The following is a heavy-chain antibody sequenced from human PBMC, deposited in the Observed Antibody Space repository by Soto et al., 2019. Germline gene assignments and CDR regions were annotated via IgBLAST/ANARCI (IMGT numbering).Heavy chain of an antibody. Sequence: PVCSLILSCSASGFSFSSYSMNLFRQAPGKGLEWVSYISSSSTIYYADSVKGRFTISRDNAKNSLYLQMNSLRAEDTAVYYCATATYYDILTGYYGLGYFDYWGQGILVTVSS. CDR1: GFSFSSYS. V-gene: IGHV3-48*01. CDR3: ATATYYDILTGYYGLGYFDY. J-gene: IGHJ4*02. CDR2: ISSSSTI. D-gene: IGHD3-9*01.